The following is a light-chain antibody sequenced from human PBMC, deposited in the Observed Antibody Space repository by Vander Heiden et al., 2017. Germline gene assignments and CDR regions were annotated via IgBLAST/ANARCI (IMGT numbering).Light chain of an antibody. CDR3: AAWDDRLNGVV. CDR2: YDD. V-gene: IGLV1-36*01. J-gene: IGLJ2*01. Sequence: QSVLTQPPSVSEAPRQRVTISCSGSSSNIGNNPGKWYQQFPGKAPKLLIYYDDLRPSGVSDRFSASKSGTSASLAISGLQSEDEADYYCAAWDDRLNGVVFGGGTKLTVL. CDR1: SSNIGNNP.